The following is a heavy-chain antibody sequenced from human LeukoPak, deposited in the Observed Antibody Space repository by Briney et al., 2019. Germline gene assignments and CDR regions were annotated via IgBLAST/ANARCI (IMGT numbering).Heavy chain of an antibody. CDR3: ARVTYSSSWSLGPGKNPLDI. Sequence: MAGGSLRLSCAASGFIFSSYSMNWVRQAPGKGLEWVSSISSSSTYIYYADSVKGRFTISRDNAKNSLYLQMNSLRAEDTAVYYCARVTYSSSWSLGPGKNPLDIWGQGTMVTVSP. J-gene: IGHJ3*02. V-gene: IGHV3-21*01. CDR1: GFIFSSYS. D-gene: IGHD6-6*01. CDR2: ISSSSTYI.